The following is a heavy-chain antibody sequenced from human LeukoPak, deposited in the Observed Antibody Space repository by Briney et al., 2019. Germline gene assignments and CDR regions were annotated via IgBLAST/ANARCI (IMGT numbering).Heavy chain of an antibody. CDR2: IRYDGSNK. CDR3: SSVVVVPAATLGDAFDI. V-gene: IGHV3-30*02. J-gene: IGHJ3*02. CDR1: GFTFSSYG. Sequence: PGGPLRLSCAASGFTFSSYGMHWVRQAPGKGLEWVAFIRYDGSNKYYADSVKGRFTISRDNSKNTLYLQMNSLRAEDTAVYYCSSVVVVPAATLGDAFDIWGQGTMVTVSS. D-gene: IGHD2-2*01.